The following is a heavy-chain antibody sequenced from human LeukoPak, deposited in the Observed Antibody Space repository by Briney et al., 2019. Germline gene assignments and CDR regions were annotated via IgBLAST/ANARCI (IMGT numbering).Heavy chain of an antibody. CDR3: ARTIVVVVAAYFDY. CDR2: IYHSGST. Sequence: SETLSLTCAVSGGSISSSNWWSWVRQPPGKGLEWIGEIYHSGSTNYNPSLKSRVTISVDKSENQFSLKLSSVTAADTAVYYCARTIVVVVAAYFDYWGQGTLVTVSS. J-gene: IGHJ4*02. CDR1: GGSISSSNW. V-gene: IGHV4-4*02. D-gene: IGHD2-15*01.